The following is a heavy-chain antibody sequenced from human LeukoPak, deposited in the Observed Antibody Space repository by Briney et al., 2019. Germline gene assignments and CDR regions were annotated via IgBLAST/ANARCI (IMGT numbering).Heavy chain of an antibody. V-gene: IGHV1-69*05. Sequence: SVKVSCKASGGTFSSYAISWVRQAPGQGLEWMGGIIPIFGTANSAQKFQGRVTITTDESTSTAYMELSSLRSEDTAVYYCARSGYCSSTSCLYPFDYWGQGTLVTVSS. D-gene: IGHD2-2*01. CDR1: GGTFSSYA. CDR3: ARSGYCSSTSCLYPFDY. CDR2: IIPIFGTA. J-gene: IGHJ4*02.